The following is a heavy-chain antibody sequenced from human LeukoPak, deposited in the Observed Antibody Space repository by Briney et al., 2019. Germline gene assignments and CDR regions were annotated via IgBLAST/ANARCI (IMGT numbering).Heavy chain of an antibody. D-gene: IGHD4-17*01. CDR1: GYTFTSYY. CDR2: INPSGGST. J-gene: IGHJ3*02. Sequence: ASVKVSCKASGYTFTSYYMHWVRQAPGQGLEWMGIINPSGGSTSYAQKFQGRVTMTRDTSKNQFSLKLSSVTAADTAVYYCARGAPLTVTDAFDIWGQGTMVTVSS. CDR3: ARGAPLTVTDAFDI. V-gene: IGHV1-46*01.